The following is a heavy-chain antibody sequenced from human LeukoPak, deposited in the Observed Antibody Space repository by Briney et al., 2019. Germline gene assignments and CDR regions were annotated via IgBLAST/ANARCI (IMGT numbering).Heavy chain of an antibody. V-gene: IGHV1-2*04. Sequence: GASVKVSCKASGYTFTGYYMHWVRQAPGQGLEWMGWINPNSGGTNYAQKFQGWVTMTRDTSISTAYMELSRLRSDDTAVYYCARAAAGSPYPYGMDVWGQGTTVTVSS. CDR2: INPNSGGT. D-gene: IGHD6-13*01. CDR1: GYTFTGYY. J-gene: IGHJ6*02. CDR3: ARAAAGSPYPYGMDV.